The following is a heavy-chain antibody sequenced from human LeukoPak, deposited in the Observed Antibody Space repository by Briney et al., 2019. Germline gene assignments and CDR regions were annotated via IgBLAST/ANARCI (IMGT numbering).Heavy chain of an antibody. D-gene: IGHD3-22*01. V-gene: IGHV3-7*01. CDR3: ARDRDYYDSSNWFDP. CDR2: IKQDGSEK. Sequence: GGSLRLSCAASGFTFSSYWMSWVRQAPGKGLEWVANIKQDGSEKYYVDSVKGRFTISRDNAKNSLYLQMNSLRAEDTAVYYCARDRDYYDSSNWFDPWGQETLVTVSS. J-gene: IGHJ5*02. CDR1: GFTFSSYW.